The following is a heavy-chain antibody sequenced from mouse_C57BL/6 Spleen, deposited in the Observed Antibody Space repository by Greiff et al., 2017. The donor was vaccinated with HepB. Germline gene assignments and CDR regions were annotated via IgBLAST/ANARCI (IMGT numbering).Heavy chain of an antibody. D-gene: IGHD2-1*01. CDR1: GFTFSDYY. J-gene: IGHJ1*03. CDR3: ARDYYGNYVWYFDV. CDR2: INYDGSST. Sequence: EVKVVESEGGLVQPGSSMKLSCTASGFTFSDYYMAWVRQVPEKGLEWVANINYDGSSTYYLDSLKSRFIISRDNAKNILYLQMSSLKSEDTATYYCARDYYGNYVWYFDVWGTGTTVTVSS. V-gene: IGHV5-16*01.